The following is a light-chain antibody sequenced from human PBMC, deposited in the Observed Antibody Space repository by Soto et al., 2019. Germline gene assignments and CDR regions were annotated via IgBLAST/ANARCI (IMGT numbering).Light chain of an antibody. Sequence: DIQMTQSPSTLSASVGDRVTITCRASQSISTWLAWYQQKPGKAPKLLIYKASNLESGVPSRFSGSRSGTEFTLTVSSLQPDDFATYYCQQYNDSFPYTLGQGTKVDTK. J-gene: IGKJ2*01. V-gene: IGKV1-5*03. CDR1: QSISTW. CDR3: QQYNDSFPYT. CDR2: KAS.